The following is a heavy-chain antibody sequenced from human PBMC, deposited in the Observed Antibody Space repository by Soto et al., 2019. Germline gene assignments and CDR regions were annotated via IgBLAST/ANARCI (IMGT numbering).Heavy chain of an antibody. Sequence: SLRLSCAASGFTFSSYDMHWVRQATGKGLEWVSAIGTAGDTYYPGSVKGRFTISRENAKNSLYLQMNSLRAGDTAVYYCARAARIAEAGRYGMDVWGQGTTVTVSS. CDR1: GFTFSSYD. J-gene: IGHJ6*02. CDR2: IGTAGDT. V-gene: IGHV3-13*01. CDR3: ARAARIAEAGRYGMDV. D-gene: IGHD6-13*01.